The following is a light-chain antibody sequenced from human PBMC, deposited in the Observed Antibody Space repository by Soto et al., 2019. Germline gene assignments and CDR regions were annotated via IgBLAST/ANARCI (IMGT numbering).Light chain of an antibody. CDR2: GAS. Sequence: EIVMTQSPATLSVSPGERATLSCRASQSVSSNLAWYQQNPGQVPRLLIYGASTRATDIPARFTGSGSGTEFTLTISSLQSEDCAVYYCQQYNNWPRSTFGQGTKLEIK. V-gene: IGKV3-15*01. J-gene: IGKJ2*02. CDR1: QSVSSN. CDR3: QQYNNWPRST.